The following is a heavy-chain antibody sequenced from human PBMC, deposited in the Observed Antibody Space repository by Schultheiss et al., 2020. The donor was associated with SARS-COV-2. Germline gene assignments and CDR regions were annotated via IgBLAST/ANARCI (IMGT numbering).Heavy chain of an antibody. V-gene: IGHV1-18*01. CDR1: GYTFSSYG. Sequence: ASVKVSCKASGYTFSSYGISWVRQAPGQGLEWMGWISAYNGNTNYAQKLQGRVTITADKSTSTAYMELRSLRSDDTAVYYCATSGLDAFDIWGQGTMVTVSS. CDR3: ATSGLDAFDI. J-gene: IGHJ3*02. CDR2: ISAYNGNT.